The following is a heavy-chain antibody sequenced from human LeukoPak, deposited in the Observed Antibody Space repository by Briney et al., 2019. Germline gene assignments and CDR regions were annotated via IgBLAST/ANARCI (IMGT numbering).Heavy chain of an antibody. CDR3: AKGGAVSSKSITLIRGTRRYYYYMDV. CDR2: LSDSGGST. D-gene: IGHD3-10*01. V-gene: IGHV3-23*01. J-gene: IGHJ6*03. Sequence: GGPLRLSCAASGFSVSSNYMSWVRQAPGKGLECVSGLSDSGGSTFYADSVKGRFTISRDNSKNTLFLQMNRLRAEDTAVYYCAKGGAVSSKSITLIRGTRRYYYYMDVWGKGATVTISS. CDR1: GFSVSSNY.